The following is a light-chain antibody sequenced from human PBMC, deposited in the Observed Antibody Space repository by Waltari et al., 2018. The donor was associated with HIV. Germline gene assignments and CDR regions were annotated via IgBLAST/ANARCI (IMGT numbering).Light chain of an antibody. J-gene: IGLJ3*02. Sequence: QSALTQPASVSGSPGQSITISCTGTSNDVGGYKYVSWYQQHPGNAPKVVIYEVSNRPSGFSNRFSGSKSGNTASLTISGLQAEDEADYYCSSYASTSTRVFGGGTKLTVL. CDR3: SSYASTSTRV. CDR2: EVS. V-gene: IGLV2-14*01. CDR1: SNDVGGYKY.